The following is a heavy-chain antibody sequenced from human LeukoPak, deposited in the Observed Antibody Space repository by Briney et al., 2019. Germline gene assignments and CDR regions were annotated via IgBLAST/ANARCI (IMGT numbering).Heavy chain of an antibody. D-gene: IGHD6-13*01. CDR3: ARDLGYSSSWYYYYGMDV. V-gene: IGHV3-48*03. Sequence: PGGSLRLSCVASGFTFSSYEINWVRQAPGKGLEWVSYISSSGSTIYYADSVKGRFTISRDNAENSLYLQLNSLRAEDTAVYYCARDLGYSSSWYYYYGMDVWGQGTTVTVSS. CDR1: GFTFSSYE. J-gene: IGHJ6*02. CDR2: ISSSGSTI.